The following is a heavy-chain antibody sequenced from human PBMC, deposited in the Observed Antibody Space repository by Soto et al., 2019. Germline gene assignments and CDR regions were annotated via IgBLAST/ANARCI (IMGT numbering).Heavy chain of an antibody. CDR2: ISSSSSTI. V-gene: IGHV3-48*01. J-gene: IGHJ6*03. CDR3: ARESLDYCANGVCYSSYYYMDV. D-gene: IGHD2-8*01. CDR1: GVTFSIYS. Sequence: GGFLRLSCAASGVTFSIYSMNWVRQAPGKGLEWVSYISSSSSTIYYGDSVKGRFTISRDNAKSSLYLQMNSLRAEDTAVYYCARESLDYCANGVCYSSYYYMDVWGKGTTVTVSS.